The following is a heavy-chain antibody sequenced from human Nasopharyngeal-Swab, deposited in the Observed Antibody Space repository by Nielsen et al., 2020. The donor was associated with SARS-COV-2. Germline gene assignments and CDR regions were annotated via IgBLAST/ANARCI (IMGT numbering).Heavy chain of an antibody. CDR3: ARRYYYDSSGYYLAAFDI. Sequence: GSLRLSCTVSGGSISSYYWSWIRQPPGKGLEWIGYIYYSGSTNYNPSLKSRVTISVDTSKNQFSLKLSSVTAADTAVYYCARRYYYDSSGYYLAAFDIWGQGTMVTVSS. V-gene: IGHV4-59*13. J-gene: IGHJ3*02. D-gene: IGHD3-22*01. CDR1: GGSISSYY. CDR2: IYYSGST.